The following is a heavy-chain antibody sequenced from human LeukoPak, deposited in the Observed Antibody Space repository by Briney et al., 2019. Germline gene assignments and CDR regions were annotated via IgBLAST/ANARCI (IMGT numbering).Heavy chain of an antibody. J-gene: IGHJ4*02. V-gene: IGHV4-34*01. CDR3: ARGRGSYDFWSGYPTYYFDY. D-gene: IGHD3-3*01. CDR2: INHSGST. CDR1: GGSFSGYY. Sequence: SETLSLTCAVSGGSFSGYYWSWIRQPPGKGLEWIGEINHSGSTNYNPSLKSRVTISVHTSKNHFSLQLSSVTAADTAVYYCARGRGSYDFWSGYPTYYFDYWGQGTLVTVSS.